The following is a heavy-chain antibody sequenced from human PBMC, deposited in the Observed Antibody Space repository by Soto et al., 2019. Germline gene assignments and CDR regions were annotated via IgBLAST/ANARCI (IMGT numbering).Heavy chain of an antibody. CDR3: TYDYVWGSYRYRELGLRY. CDR1: GGSFSGYY. CDR2: INHSGST. D-gene: IGHD3-16*02. J-gene: IGHJ4*02. Sequence: QVQLQQWGAGLLKPSETLSLTCAVYGGSFSGYYWSWIRQPPGKGLEWIGEINHSGSTNYNPSLKSRVTISVDTSKNQFSLKLSSVTAADTAVYYCTYDYVWGSYRYRELGLRYWGQGTLVTVSS. V-gene: IGHV4-34*01.